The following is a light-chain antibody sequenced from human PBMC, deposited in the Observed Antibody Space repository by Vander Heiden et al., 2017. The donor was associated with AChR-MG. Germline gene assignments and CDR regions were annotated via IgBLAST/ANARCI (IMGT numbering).Light chain of an antibody. CDR1: QSLLHSNGYNY. CDR3: RRALQTPFT. V-gene: IGKV2-28*01. CDR2: LGS. Sequence: DIVMTQSPLSLPVTPGEPASISCRSSQSLLHSNGYNYLDWYLQKPGQSPQLLIYLGSNRASGVPDRFSGSGSGTDFTLKISRVEAEDVGVYYCRRALQTPFTFGPGTKVDIK. J-gene: IGKJ3*01.